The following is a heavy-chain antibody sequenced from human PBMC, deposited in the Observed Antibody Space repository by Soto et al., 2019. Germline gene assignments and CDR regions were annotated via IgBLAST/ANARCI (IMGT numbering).Heavy chain of an antibody. Sequence: QLQLQESGPGLVRPSGTLSLTCAVSGGFTSTNNWWSWVRQPPGKGLEWIGEAYHSGSTEYNPSPKSRVSISVDKAKNQISLKLTSATAADTAVYYCARSPPSSYYGGSGTFDYWGQGTLVTVSS. CDR1: GGFTSTNNW. V-gene: IGHV4-4*02. D-gene: IGHD3-10*01. CDR2: AYHSGST. J-gene: IGHJ4*02. CDR3: ARSPPSSYYGGSGTFDY.